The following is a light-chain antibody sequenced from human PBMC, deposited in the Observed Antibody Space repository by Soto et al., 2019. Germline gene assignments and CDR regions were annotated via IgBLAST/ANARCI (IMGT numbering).Light chain of an antibody. Sequence: DIQMTQSPSSLSASVGDRVTITCQASKDITDYLHWYQQKPGKAPRLLIYDASNLETGVPSRFSGSGSGTDFSFTISSLQPEDIATYYCQQSEALVLSFGGGTKVEIK. J-gene: IGKJ4*01. CDR1: KDITDY. CDR3: QQSEALVLS. V-gene: IGKV1-33*01. CDR2: DAS.